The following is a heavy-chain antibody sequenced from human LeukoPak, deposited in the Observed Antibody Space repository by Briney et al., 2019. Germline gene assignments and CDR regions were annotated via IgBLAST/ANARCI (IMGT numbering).Heavy chain of an antibody. D-gene: IGHD3-16*01. CDR1: GYTFTVYS. V-gene: IGHV7-4-1*02. CDR3: ARDASMINFDY. CDR2: ITTSTGKP. Sequence: ASVKVSCKASGYTFTVYSINWLRQAPGQGLEWMGWITTSTGKPTYAQGFTGRFVFSLDTSVSTTYLHINSLKAEDTAVCYCARDASMINFDYWGQGSLVTVSS. J-gene: IGHJ4*02.